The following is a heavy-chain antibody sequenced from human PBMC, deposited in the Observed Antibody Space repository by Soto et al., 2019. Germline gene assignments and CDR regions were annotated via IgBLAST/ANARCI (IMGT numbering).Heavy chain of an antibody. J-gene: IGHJ4*02. Sequence: QVQLVQSGAEVKKPGASVNGSCKASGYTFTVYYMHWVGHAPGQGLEWMGWVNPKSGGTMYPQKFRGRVTRTWDTSISTAYMALTRLGSADTAVYYCARDLAKGGGSAGFDYWGQGTLVTVSS. CDR2: VNPKSGGT. CDR3: ARDLAKGGGSAGFDY. CDR1: GYTFTVYY. V-gene: IGHV1-2*02. D-gene: IGHD1-26*01.